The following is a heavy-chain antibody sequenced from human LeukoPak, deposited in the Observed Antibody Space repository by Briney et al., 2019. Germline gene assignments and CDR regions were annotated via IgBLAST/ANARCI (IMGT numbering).Heavy chain of an antibody. V-gene: IGHV3-7*01. CDR3: ARDWMEGATFEFQGPVDY. CDR2: IKQDGSEK. Sequence: GGPLRLSCAASEFTFSDYWMSWVRQAPGKGLEWVANIKQDGSEKYYVDSVKGRFTISRDNAKKSLYLQMNSLRAEDTAVYYCARDWMEGATFEFQGPVDYWGQGTLVTVAS. CDR1: EFTFSDYW. D-gene: IGHD1-26*01. J-gene: IGHJ4*02.